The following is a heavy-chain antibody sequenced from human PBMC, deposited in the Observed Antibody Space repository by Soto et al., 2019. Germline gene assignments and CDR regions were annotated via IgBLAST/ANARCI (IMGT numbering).Heavy chain of an antibody. V-gene: IGHV1-69*13. J-gene: IGHJ6*02. CDR1: GGAFSSYA. CDR2: IIPIFGTA. Sequence: SVKVSCKASGGAFSSYAISWVRQAPGQGLEWMGGIIPIFGTANYAQKFQGRVTITADESTSTAYMELSSLRSEDTAVYYCARGRIAPRRDYYYYYGMDVWGQGTTVTVSS. CDR3: ARGRIAPRRDYYYYYGMDV. D-gene: IGHD6-6*01.